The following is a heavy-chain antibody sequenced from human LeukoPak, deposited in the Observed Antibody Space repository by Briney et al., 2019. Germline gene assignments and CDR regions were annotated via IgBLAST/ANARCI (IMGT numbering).Heavy chain of an antibody. CDR2: IYYSGST. V-gene: IGHV4-59*08. Sequence: SETLSLTCTVSGGSISSYYWSWIRQPPGKGLEWIGYIYYSGSTNYNPSLKSRVTIPVDTSKNQFSLKLSSVTAADTAVYYCARRAITMISDDAFDIWGQGTMVTVSS. J-gene: IGHJ3*02. CDR3: ARRAITMISDDAFDI. CDR1: GGSISSYY. D-gene: IGHD3-22*01.